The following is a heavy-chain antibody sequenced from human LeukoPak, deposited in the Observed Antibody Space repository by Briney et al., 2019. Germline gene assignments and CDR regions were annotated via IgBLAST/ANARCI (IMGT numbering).Heavy chain of an antibody. Sequence: GGSLRLSCAASGFTFVDYGWNWARQAPGKGLEWVSSISVISVAGVTTRYAEAVKGRFTISSDNSKNTLYLQMNSLRADDTAVYYCARSTTGIFVDGGRGTLVTVSS. D-gene: IGHD1-1*01. V-gene: IGHV3-23*01. CDR1: GFTFVDYG. J-gene: IGHJ4*02. CDR2: ISVISVAGVTT. CDR3: ARSTTGIFVD.